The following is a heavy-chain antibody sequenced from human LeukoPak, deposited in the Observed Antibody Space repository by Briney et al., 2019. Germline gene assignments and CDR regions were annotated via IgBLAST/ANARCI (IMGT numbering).Heavy chain of an antibody. D-gene: IGHD1-26*01. J-gene: IGHJ5*02. V-gene: IGHV1-69*06. CDR1: GGTLSSYS. CDR3: ARDSGSYYST. CDR2: IIPIFGTA. Sequence: VASVTLSCKASGGTLSSYSISWVRHPPGQGREWMGGIIPIFGTANYAQKFQGSVTITADKSTSTAYRALSSLRSEDTAVDYCARDSGSYYSTWGQGTLVTVSS.